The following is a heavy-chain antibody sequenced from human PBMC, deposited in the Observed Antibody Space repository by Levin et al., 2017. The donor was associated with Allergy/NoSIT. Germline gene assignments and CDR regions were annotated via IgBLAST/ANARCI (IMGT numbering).Heavy chain of an antibody. CDR3: ARAASGYKPFNFDY. CDR1: GFTFSSYS. V-gene: IGHV3-21*01. Sequence: GGSLRLSCAASGFTFSSYSMNWVRQAPGKGLEWVSSISSSSSYIYYADSVKGRFTISRDNAKNSLYLQMNSLRAEDTAVYYCARAASGYKPFNFDYWGQGTLVTVSS. J-gene: IGHJ4*02. CDR2: ISSSSSYI. D-gene: IGHD5-12*01.